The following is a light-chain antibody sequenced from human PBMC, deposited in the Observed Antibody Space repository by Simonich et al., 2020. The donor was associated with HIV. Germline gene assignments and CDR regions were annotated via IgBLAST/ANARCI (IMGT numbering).Light chain of an antibody. CDR2: GAS. Sequence: EIVLTQSPATLSLSPGERATLSCRASQCVSSHLPWYQQKPGQAPRLLIHGASTRATGIPARFSGSGSGTEFTLTISSTQSEDCAVYYCQQYNNWPLTFGGGTKVEIK. CDR3: QQYNNWPLT. J-gene: IGKJ4*01. V-gene: IGKV3-15*01. CDR1: QCVSSH.